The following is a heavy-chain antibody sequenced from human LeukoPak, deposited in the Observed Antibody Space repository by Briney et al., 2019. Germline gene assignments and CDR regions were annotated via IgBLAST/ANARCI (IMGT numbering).Heavy chain of an antibody. CDR3: ARSRGYSYGPRQAFDI. J-gene: IGHJ3*02. CDR1: GGSISSGSYY. CDR2: IYTSGST. V-gene: IGHV4-61*02. Sequence: TSETLSLTCTVSGGSISSGSYYWSWIWQPAGKGLEWIGRIYTSGSTNYNPSLKSRVTISVDTSKNQFSLKLSSVTAADTAVYYCARSRGYSYGPRQAFDIWGQGTMVTVSS. D-gene: IGHD5-18*01.